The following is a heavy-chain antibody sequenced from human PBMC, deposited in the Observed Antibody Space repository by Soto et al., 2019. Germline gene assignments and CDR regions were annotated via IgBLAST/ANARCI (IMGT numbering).Heavy chain of an antibody. V-gene: IGHV3-23*04. J-gene: IGHJ4*02. D-gene: IGHD5-12*01. Sequence: VQLVASGGGLVKPGGSLRLYRAASGFTISSYAMTWVRQAPGKGLEWVSAMGGSGGGTNYADSVLGRITISRDTSKNTLYLQMNSLRADDTAVYYFSSGSNLDYWGQGTLVTVSS. CDR2: MGGSGGGT. CDR3: SSGSNLDY. CDR1: GFTISSYA.